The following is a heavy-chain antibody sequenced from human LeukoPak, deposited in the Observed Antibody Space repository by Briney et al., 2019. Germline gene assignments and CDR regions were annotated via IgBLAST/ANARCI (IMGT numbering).Heavy chain of an antibody. J-gene: IGHJ4*02. D-gene: IGHD1-1*01. V-gene: IGHV3-30*03. Sequence: GGSLRLSCAASGFTFSDYGMHWVRQAPGKGLEWVATILNDGSIKYVDSVKGRFTISRDNSKNTVYLQMNSLRPEDTAVYYCSLRSRWNDGWGFDYWGQGTLVIVYS. CDR3: SLRSRWNDGWGFDY. CDR1: GFTFSDYG. CDR2: ILNDGSIK.